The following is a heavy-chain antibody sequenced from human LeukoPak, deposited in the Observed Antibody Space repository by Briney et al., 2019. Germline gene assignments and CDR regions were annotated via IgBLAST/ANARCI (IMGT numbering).Heavy chain of an antibody. V-gene: IGHV1-69*04. CDR2: IIPILNIT. Sequence: SVKVSCKASRGTCSKYAISWVRQAPGQGLEWMGRIIPILNITHYAQKFQGRVTIAADKSTSTAYMELSSLRSEDTAVYYCARDDDRAREIDYWGQGTLVTVSS. D-gene: IGHD3-22*01. CDR3: ARDDDRAREIDY. J-gene: IGHJ4*02. CDR1: RGTCSKYA.